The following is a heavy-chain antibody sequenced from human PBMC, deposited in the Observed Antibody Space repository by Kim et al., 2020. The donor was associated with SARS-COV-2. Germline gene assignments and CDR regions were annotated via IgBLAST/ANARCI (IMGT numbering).Heavy chain of an antibody. J-gene: IGHJ4*02. D-gene: IGHD3-22*01. V-gene: IGHV3-30*02. CDR3: AKDLRLYYYDSSGYYPDY. Sequence: KGRFTISRDNSKNTLYLQMNSLRAEDTAVYYCAKDLRLYYYDSSGYYPDYWGQGTLVTVSS.